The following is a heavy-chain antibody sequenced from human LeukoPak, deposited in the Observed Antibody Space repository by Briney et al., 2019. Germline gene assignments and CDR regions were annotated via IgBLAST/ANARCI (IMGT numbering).Heavy chain of an antibody. CDR3: ARAQADSSSGPDAMDV. D-gene: IGHD6-6*01. CDR1: GGSFSGYY. J-gene: IGHJ6*02. Sequence: SETLSLTCAVYGGSFSGYYWSWIRLPPEKGLERMGEINHSGSTNYNPSLKSRVTISVDTSKIQFPLTLSSVTAADTAVYYCARAQADSSSGPDAMDVWGQGTTVTVSS. CDR2: INHSGST. V-gene: IGHV4-34*01.